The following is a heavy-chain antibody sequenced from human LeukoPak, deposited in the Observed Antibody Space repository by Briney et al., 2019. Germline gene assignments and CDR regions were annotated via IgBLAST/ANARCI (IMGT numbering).Heavy chain of an antibody. Sequence: SETLPLTCAVYGGSFSGYYWSWIRQPPGKGLEWIGEINHSGSTNYNPSLKSRVTISVDTSKNQFSLKLSSVTAADTAVYYCARKSLGYCSSTSCYALDYWGQGTLVTVSS. J-gene: IGHJ4*02. V-gene: IGHV4-34*01. CDR1: GGSFSGYY. D-gene: IGHD2-2*01. CDR3: ARKSLGYCSSTSCYALDY. CDR2: INHSGST.